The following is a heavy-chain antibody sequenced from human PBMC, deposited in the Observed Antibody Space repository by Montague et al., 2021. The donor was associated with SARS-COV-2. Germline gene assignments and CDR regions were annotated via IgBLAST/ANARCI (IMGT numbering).Heavy chain of an antibody. V-gene: IGHV4-34*01. Sequence: SETLSLTCAVYGGSFSAHWWTWVRQPPGKGLEWIGEINSSGSTNYNPSLKSRVSISVDTSNNQFSLKLNTVTAADTALYYCVRQGWDSWALWWWSQGSLVTVSS. J-gene: IGHJ4*02. CDR2: INSSGST. D-gene: IGHD2-21*01. CDR3: VRQGWDSWALWW. CDR1: GGSFSAHW.